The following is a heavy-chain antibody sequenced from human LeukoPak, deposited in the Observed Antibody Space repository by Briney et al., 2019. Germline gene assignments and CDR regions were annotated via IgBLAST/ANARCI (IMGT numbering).Heavy chain of an antibody. CDR3: AKLYDSGSRNDY. D-gene: IGHD3-22*01. Sequence: GGSLGLSCAASGFTFSSYGMHWVRQAPGKGLEWVAVISYDGSNKYYADSVKGRFTISRDNSKNTLYLQMNSLRAEDTAVYYCAKLYDSGSRNDYWGQGTLVTVSS. CDR1: GFTFSSYG. V-gene: IGHV3-30*18. CDR2: ISYDGSNK. J-gene: IGHJ4*02.